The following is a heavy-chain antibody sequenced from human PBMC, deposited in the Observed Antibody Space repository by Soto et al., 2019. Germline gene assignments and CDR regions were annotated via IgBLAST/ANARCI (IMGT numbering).Heavy chain of an antibody. CDR1: GYTFTNFG. D-gene: IGHD3-16*01. CDR2: ISAYNGNT. CDR3: ARGGTPIDY. Sequence: QVQLVQSGAEVKKPGASVKVSCKASGYTFTNFGISWVRQAPGQGLEWMGWISAYNGNTNYAQKFQGRVTMTTDTSTSTAYREVRSLRFAVTAVYYGARGGTPIDYWGQGTLVTVSS. J-gene: IGHJ4*02. V-gene: IGHV1-18*01.